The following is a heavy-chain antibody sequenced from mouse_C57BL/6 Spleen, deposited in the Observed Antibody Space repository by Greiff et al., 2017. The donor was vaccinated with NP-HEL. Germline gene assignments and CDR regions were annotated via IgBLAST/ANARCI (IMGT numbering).Heavy chain of an antibody. Sequence: VQLQQSGPELVKPGASVKISCKASGYSFTDYNMNWVKQSNGKSLEWIGVINPNYGTTSYNQKFKGKATLTVDQSSSTAYMQLNSLTSEDSAVYYCARGDYYGSSDDYYAMDYWGQGTSVTVSS. D-gene: IGHD1-1*01. CDR3: ARGDYYGSSDDYYAMDY. J-gene: IGHJ4*01. CDR1: GYSFTDYN. CDR2: INPNYGTT. V-gene: IGHV1-39*01.